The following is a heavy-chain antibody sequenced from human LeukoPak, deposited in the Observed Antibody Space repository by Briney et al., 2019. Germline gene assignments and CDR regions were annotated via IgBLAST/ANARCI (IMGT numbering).Heavy chain of an antibody. CDR3: ARDPIGSRWPYYFDY. CDR1: GYTFTDYV. V-gene: IGHV1-3*01. J-gene: IGHJ4*02. CDR2: INAGNGNT. Sequence: ASVKVSCKASGYTFTDYVMHWVRQAPGQRLEWMGWINAGNGNTKYSQKFQARVTITRDTSASTAYMELSSLRSEDTAVYYCARDPIGSRWPYYFDYWGQGTLVTVSS. D-gene: IGHD6-13*01.